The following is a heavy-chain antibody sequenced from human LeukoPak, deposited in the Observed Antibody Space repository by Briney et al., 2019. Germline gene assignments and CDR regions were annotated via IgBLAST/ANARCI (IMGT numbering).Heavy chain of an antibody. Sequence: GGSLRLSCAASGFTFSSYWMSWVRQAPGKGLEWVANIKKDGSEKYYVDSVKGRFTISRDNAKNSLYLQMNSLGAEDTAVYYCALVDGYSNKNWGQGTLVTVSS. CDR1: GFTFSSYW. D-gene: IGHD5-12*01. CDR3: ALVDGYSNKN. CDR2: IKKDGSEK. V-gene: IGHV3-7*01. J-gene: IGHJ4*02.